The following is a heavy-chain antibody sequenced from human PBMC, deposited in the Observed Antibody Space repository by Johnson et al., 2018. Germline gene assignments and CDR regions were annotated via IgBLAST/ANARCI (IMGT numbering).Heavy chain of an antibody. Sequence: QVQLVESGAEVKKPGSSVKVSCKASGGTFSSYTISWVRQAPGQGLEWMGRIIPILGIANYAQKFQGRVTITADKSTSTAYMELSSLRSEDTAVYYCAFNVDSSGYSYYYYYMDVWGKGTTVTVSS. CDR2: IIPILGIA. D-gene: IGHD3-22*01. V-gene: IGHV1-69*09. J-gene: IGHJ6*03. CDR1: GGTFSSYT. CDR3: AFNVDSSGYSYYYYYMDV.